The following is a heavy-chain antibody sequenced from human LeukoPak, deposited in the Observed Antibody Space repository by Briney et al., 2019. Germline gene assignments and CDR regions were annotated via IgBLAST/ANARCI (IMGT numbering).Heavy chain of an antibody. J-gene: IGHJ4*02. CDR2: ISDSSSRI. V-gene: IGHV3-48*04. D-gene: IGHD3-22*01. CDR3: ARSQYDSSSPDY. CDR1: GFTFGKHG. Sequence: SGGSLRLSCAASGFTFGKHGMNWVRQAPGKGLEWVSYISDSSSRILYADSVKGRFTISRDNSKNSVYLQMNSLRAEDTAVYYCARSQYDSSSPDYWGQGTLVTVSS.